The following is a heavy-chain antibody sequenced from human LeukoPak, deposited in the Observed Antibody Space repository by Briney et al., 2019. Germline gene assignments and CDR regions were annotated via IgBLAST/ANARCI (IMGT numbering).Heavy chain of an antibody. CDR1: GGSFSGYY. J-gene: IGHJ3*02. Sequence: SETLSLTCAVYGGSFSGYYWSWIRQPPGKGLEWIGEINRSGSTNYNPSLKSRVTISVDTSKNQFSLKLSSVTAADTAVYYCARNPYSSSWQRAFDIWGQGTTVTVSS. CDR2: INRSGST. D-gene: IGHD6-13*01. V-gene: IGHV4-34*01. CDR3: ARNPYSSSWQRAFDI.